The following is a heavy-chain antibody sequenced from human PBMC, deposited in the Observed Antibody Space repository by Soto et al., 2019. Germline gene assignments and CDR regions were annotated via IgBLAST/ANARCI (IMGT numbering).Heavy chain of an antibody. V-gene: IGHV3-23*01. CDR3: AKVERAVAGIID. D-gene: IGHD6-19*01. CDR2: ISVSVGST. CDR1: GFTFSSYA. Sequence: EVQLLESGGGLVQPGGSLRLSCAASGFTFSSYAMSWVRQAPGKGLDWVSAISVSVGSTYYADSVKGRFTISRDNSKNTLYLQMNSLRAEDTAVYYCAKVERAVAGIIDWGQGSLLTVSS. J-gene: IGHJ4*02.